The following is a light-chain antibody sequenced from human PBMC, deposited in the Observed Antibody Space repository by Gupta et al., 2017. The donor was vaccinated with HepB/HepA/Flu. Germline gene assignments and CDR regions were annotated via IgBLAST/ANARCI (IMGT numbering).Light chain of an antibody. CDR3: KTWGTAFLG. CDR1: SGHSNYA. Sequence: QVVLTQSPSASASLGASVKLTCTLSSGHSNYAIAWHQQRPETGPRSLMKVNREGSHRKGDGISDRVSGSSYGAELTISSYSLQSEDESYECCKTWGTAFLGFGGGTKLTVL. V-gene: IGLV4-69*01. J-gene: IGLJ3*02. CDR2: VNREGSH.